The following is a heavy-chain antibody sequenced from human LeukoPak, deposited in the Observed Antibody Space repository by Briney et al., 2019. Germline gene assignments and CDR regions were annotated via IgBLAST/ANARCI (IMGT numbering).Heavy chain of an antibody. Sequence: SETLSLTCTVSGGSISSGNYYWNWIRQPAGKGLEWIGRIYTSGSTNYNPSLKSRVTISVDTSKNQFSLKLSSVTAADTAVYYCARAVGYCSSTSCYKHYFDYWGQGTLVTVSS. CDR2: IYTSGST. CDR3: ARAVGYCSSTSCYKHYFDY. CDR1: GGSISSGNYY. J-gene: IGHJ4*02. D-gene: IGHD2-2*02. V-gene: IGHV4-61*02.